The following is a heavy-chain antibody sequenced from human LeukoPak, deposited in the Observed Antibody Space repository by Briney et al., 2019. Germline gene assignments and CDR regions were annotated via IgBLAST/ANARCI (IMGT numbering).Heavy chain of an antibody. CDR3: ARERGYCAGGTCYSFYLFDY. CDR2: ITSSSTYI. V-gene: IGHV3-21*01. J-gene: IGHJ4*02. Sequence: GGSLRLSCAASGFTFSSYNMNWVRQAPGKGLEWVSSITSSSTYIYYADSVRGRFTISRDNAKNSLFLQMNSLRAEDTAVYYCARERGYCAGGTCYSFYLFDYWGQGTLVTVSS. D-gene: IGHD2-15*01. CDR1: GFTFSSYN.